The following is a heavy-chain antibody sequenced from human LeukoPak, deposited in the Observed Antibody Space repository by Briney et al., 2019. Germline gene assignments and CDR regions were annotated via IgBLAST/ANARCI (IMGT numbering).Heavy chain of an antibody. V-gene: IGHV3-21*01. D-gene: IGHD3-10*01. CDR2: ISSSSSYI. Sequence: GGSLRLSCAASGFTFSSYSMNWVRQAPGKGLEWVSFISSSSSYIYYADSVKGRFTISRDNAKNSLYLQMNSLRAEDTAVFDCARLDYGSGSYYDDYWGQGTLVTVSS. CDR1: GFTFSSYS. J-gene: IGHJ4*02. CDR3: ARLDYGSGSYYDDY.